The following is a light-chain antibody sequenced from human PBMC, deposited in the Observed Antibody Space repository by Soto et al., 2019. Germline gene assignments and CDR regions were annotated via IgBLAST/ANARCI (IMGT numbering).Light chain of an antibody. CDR3: QHRADWPLT. CDR1: QTVDTY. V-gene: IGKV3-11*01. Sequence: EIVLKQSPGTLSLTPGERATLPCRASQTVDTYLAWYQHKPGQSPRLLIYDVSNRATGIPARFSGSGSGTDFALTISSLEPEDFAIYYCQHRADWPLTFGGGTKVDIK. J-gene: IGKJ4*01. CDR2: DVS.